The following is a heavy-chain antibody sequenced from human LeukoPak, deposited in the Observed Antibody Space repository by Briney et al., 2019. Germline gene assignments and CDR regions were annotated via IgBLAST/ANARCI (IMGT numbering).Heavy chain of an antibody. CDR2: ISYSGNT. J-gene: IGHJ6*03. CDR1: RGSISPYY. Sequence: SETLSLTCAVSRGSISPYYWSWIRQPPGKGLEWIGYISYSGNTNYYPSLKSRVTMSVDTPRNQFSLNLRSVTPADTAEYFCARVSAAGGYSVGWGYMDVWGKGTTVTVSS. CDR3: ARVSAAGGYSVGWGYMDV. V-gene: IGHV4-59*01. D-gene: IGHD3-22*01.